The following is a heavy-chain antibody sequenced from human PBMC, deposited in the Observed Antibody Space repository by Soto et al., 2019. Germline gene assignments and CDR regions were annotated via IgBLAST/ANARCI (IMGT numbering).Heavy chain of an antibody. Sequence: SETLSLTCTVSGASIRSYYWSWIRQPPGKGLEWIGYIYYSGSTNYNPSLKSRVTISVDTSKNQFSLKLSSVTAADTAVYYCARSSGYKHPFDYWGQGTLVTVS. J-gene: IGHJ4*02. CDR2: IYYSGST. CDR3: ARSSGYKHPFDY. CDR1: GASIRSYY. V-gene: IGHV4-59*01. D-gene: IGHD3-22*01.